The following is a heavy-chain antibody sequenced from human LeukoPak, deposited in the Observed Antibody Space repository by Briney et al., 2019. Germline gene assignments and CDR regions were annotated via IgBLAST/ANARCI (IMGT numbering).Heavy chain of an antibody. CDR3: AKDRYSSGWDDAFDI. J-gene: IGHJ3*02. D-gene: IGHD6-19*01. V-gene: IGHV3-23*01. CDR2: ISGSGGRT. CDR1: GFTFRSYA. Sequence: GGSLRLSCAASGFTFRSYAMSWVRQAPGKGLEWVSAISGSGGRTYYADSVKGRFTISRDNFKSTLYLQMNSLRVEDTAEYYCAKDRYSSGWDDAFDIWGQGTMVTVSS.